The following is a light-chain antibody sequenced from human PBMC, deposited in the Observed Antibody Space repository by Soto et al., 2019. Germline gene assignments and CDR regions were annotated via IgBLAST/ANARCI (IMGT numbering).Light chain of an antibody. CDR3: QQYNSGWT. Sequence: DTHMTRSPSTLSSSVGDMVSVTFRASQSISRWLAWYKQKPGKAPSLLIYEASSLENGVPSRFSGSGSGTEFSLTISSLQPDDSATYYCQQYNSGWTFGQGTKGGY. CDR1: QSISRW. CDR2: EAS. J-gene: IGKJ1*01. V-gene: IGKV1-5*03.